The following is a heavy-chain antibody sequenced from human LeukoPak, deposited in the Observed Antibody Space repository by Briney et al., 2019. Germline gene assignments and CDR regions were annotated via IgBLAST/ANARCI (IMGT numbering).Heavy chain of an antibody. CDR1: GFTFSSYS. V-gene: IGHV3-21*01. CDR2: ISSSSSYI. D-gene: IGHD3-9*01. Sequence: GGSLRLSCAASGFTFSSYSMNWVRQAPGKGLEWVSSISSSSSYIYYADSVKGRFTISRDNAKNSLYLQMNSLRAEDTAFFFRQKAAYEILTGYYPGYFDLWGRGTLVTVSS. J-gene: IGHJ2*01. CDR3: QKAAYEILTGYYPGYFDL.